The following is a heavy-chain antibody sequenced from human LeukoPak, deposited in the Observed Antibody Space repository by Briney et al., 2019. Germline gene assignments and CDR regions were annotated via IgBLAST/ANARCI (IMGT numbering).Heavy chain of an antibody. CDR1: GGSISSYY. CDR3: ARERVEYSSGSNWFDP. D-gene: IGHD3-10*01. J-gene: IGHJ5*02. V-gene: IGHV4-59*01. CDR2: IYYSGST. Sequence: NTSETLSLTCTVSGGSISSYYWSWIRQPPGKGLEWIGYIYYSGSTNYNPSLKSRVTISVDTSKNQFSLKLSSVTAADTAVYYCARERVEYSSGSNWFDPWGQGTLVTVSS.